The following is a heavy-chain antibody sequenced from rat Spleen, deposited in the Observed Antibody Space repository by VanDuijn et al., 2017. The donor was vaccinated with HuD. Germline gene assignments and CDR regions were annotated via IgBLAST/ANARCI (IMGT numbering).Heavy chain of an antibody. CDR2: IIYDGSRT. J-gene: IGHJ4*01. Sequence: EVQLVESGGGLVQPGRSLTLSCVVSGFTFSDYNMAWVRQAPEKGLEWVATIIYDGSRTYYRDTVKGRFTISRDNAESTLYLQMNSLRSEETATYYCKRKLGYYVMDAWGQGASVTVSS. CDR3: KRKLGYYVMDA. D-gene: IGHD4-6*01. V-gene: IGHV5S10*01. CDR1: GFTFSDYN.